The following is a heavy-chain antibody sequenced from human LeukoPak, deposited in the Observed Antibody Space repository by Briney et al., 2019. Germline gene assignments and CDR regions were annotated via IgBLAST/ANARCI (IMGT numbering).Heavy chain of an antibody. J-gene: IGHJ4*02. V-gene: IGHV3-21*06. D-gene: IGHD1-14*01. CDR2: IGPTGSDR. Sequence: GGSLRHPCTASGLTFSTSGFNWVRQAPGKGLESVASIGPTGSDRYHAASIKGRFTISRDNANNFLYLQMNSLRAEDTAVYYCATETNGRHYDYWGQGTLLTVPS. CDR1: GLTFSTSG. CDR3: ATETNGRHYDY.